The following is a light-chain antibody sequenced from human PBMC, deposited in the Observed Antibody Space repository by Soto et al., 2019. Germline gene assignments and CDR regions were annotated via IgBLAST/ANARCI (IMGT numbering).Light chain of an antibody. V-gene: IGKV3-20*01. CDR3: QQYGSSPLT. J-gene: IGKJ4*01. Sequence: EIVLTQPPGTLSLSPGERATLSCRASQSVSSSYLAWYQQKPGQAPRLLIYGASTRATGIPDRFSGSRSGTDFTLTINRLEPEDFAVYYCQQYGSSPLTFGGGTKVEIK. CDR2: GAS. CDR1: QSVSSSY.